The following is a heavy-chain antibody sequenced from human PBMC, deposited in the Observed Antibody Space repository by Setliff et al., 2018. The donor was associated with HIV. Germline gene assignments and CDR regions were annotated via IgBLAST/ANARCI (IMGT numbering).Heavy chain of an antibody. Sequence: ASVKVSCKASGYTFNSYYMHWVRQAPGQGLEWMGIINPSGGSTSYAQKFQGRVTMTRDTSTSTVYMELSSLRSEDTAVDYCARVSSTSCYGGPCRRTPRDYYYYYYMDVWGKGTTVTVSS. D-gene: IGHD2-2*01. CDR1: GYTFNSYY. CDR3: ARVSSTSCYGGPCRRTPRDYYYYYYMDV. V-gene: IGHV1-46*02. J-gene: IGHJ6*03. CDR2: INPSGGST.